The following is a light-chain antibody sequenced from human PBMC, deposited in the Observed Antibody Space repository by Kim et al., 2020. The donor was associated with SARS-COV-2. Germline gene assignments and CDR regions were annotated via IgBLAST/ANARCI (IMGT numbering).Light chain of an antibody. CDR3: QQYDSWPGT. CDR1: QSVNIN. V-gene: IGKV3-15*01. CDR2: GAS. Sequence: VSPGERATLSCRASQSVNINLAWYQQKPGQAPRLLIYGASTRASGTPARFSASGSGTEFTLTISSLQSADFAIYYCQQYDSWPGTFGGGTKVDIK. J-gene: IGKJ4*01.